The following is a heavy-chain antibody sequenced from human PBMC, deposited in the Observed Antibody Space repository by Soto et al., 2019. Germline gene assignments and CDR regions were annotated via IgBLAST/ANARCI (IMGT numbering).Heavy chain of an antibody. D-gene: IGHD6-19*01. Sequence: VSGLTLVNPTQTFTLTCIFPGFPLRTSGVGVGWNRQPPGKARKWLGWSYWKDDKHYSPSLKSRRTISKDTSKNQVVLTMTNMDPVDTATYYCAKSGSSGWYGWFYPWGQGTLVTVPS. CDR1: GFPLRTSGVG. J-gene: IGHJ5*02. V-gene: IGHV2-5*01. CDR2: SYWKDDK. CDR3: AKSGSSGWYGWFYP.